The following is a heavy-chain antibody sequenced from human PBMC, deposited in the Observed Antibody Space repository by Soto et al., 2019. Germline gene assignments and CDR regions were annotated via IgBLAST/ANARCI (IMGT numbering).Heavy chain of an antibody. CDR3: VKGASGAGFVSDL. D-gene: IGHD2-21*01. CDR2: VSWDSGNR. CDR1: GFTFDDYT. J-gene: IGHJ6*02. V-gene: IGHV3-43*01. Sequence: GGSLRLSCAASGFTFDDYTMHWVRQRPGKGLEWVSLVSWDSGNRIYADSVQGRFTISRDNSNSSLFLQMNSLRTEDTAVYFCVKGASGAGFVSDLWGLGTTVTVSS.